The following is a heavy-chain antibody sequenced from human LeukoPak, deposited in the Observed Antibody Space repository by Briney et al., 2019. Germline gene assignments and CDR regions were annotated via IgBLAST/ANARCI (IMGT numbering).Heavy chain of an antibody. J-gene: IGHJ4*02. Sequence: SETLSLTCTVSGGSISSGSYYWSWIRQPAGKGLEWIGHIYTSGSTNYNPSLKSRVTISVDTSKNQFSLKLSSVTAADTAVYYCARESLLIGWDILTGHLRYYFDYWGQGTLVTVSS. CDR2: IYTSGST. V-gene: IGHV4-61*09. CDR1: GGSISSGSYY. CDR3: ARESLLIGWDILTGHLRYYFDY. D-gene: IGHD3-9*01.